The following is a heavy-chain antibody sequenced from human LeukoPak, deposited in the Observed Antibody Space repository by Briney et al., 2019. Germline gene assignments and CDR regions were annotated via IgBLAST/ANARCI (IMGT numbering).Heavy chain of an antibody. CDR3: ARDHNLGYSYVLGY. Sequence: GGSLRLSCAASGFTVSSNYMSWVRQAPGKGLEWVSVIYSGGSTYYADSVKGRFTISRDNSKNTLYLQMNSLRAEDTAVYYCARDHNLGYSYVLGYWGQGTLVTVSS. D-gene: IGHD5-18*01. J-gene: IGHJ4*02. CDR2: IYSGGST. V-gene: IGHV3-53*01. CDR1: GFTVSSNY.